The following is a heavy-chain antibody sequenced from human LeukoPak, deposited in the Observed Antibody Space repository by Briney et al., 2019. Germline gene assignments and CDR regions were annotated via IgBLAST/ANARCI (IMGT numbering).Heavy chain of an antibody. CDR2: ISGTGT. CDR1: GFTFSNYH. D-gene: IGHD2-2*01. J-gene: IGHJ4*02. V-gene: IGHV3-23*01. CDR3: AKRGVPSAMYFFDY. Sequence: GGSLRLSCAAPGFTFSNYHMSWVRQAPGKGLDWVSLISGTGTYYADSVKGRFTISRDNSKNTLYLQMNSLRAEDTAVYFCAKRGVPSAMYFFDYWGQGTLVTVSS.